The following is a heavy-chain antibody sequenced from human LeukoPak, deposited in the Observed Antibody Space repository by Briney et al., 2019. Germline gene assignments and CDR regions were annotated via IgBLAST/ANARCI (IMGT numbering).Heavy chain of an antibody. J-gene: IGHJ4*02. Sequence: GGSLRLSCVASGFDFSNTGMTWVRQAPGRGLEWVSTISPTSAGTHYLDSVKGRFTISRDNSKNTLPLEMNSLRADDTATYYCARDAGGAWPFDYWGQGTRVIVSS. CDR2: ISPTSAGT. D-gene: IGHD4-17*01. CDR1: GFDFSNTG. CDR3: ARDAGGAWPFDY. V-gene: IGHV3-23*01.